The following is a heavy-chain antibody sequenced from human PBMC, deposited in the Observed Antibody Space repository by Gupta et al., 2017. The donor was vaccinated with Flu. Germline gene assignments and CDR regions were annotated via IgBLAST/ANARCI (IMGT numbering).Heavy chain of an antibody. Sequence: SGSTYYNPSLRSRVTISVDTSKNHFSLKLSSVTAAATAVYYCARHFGYSDSSTSPYRGPSSGMDVWGLGPTVPVSS. CDR3: ARHFGYSDSSTSPYRGPSSGMDV. J-gene: IGHJ6*02. CDR2: SGST. V-gene: IGHV4-39*01. D-gene: IGHD3-22*01.